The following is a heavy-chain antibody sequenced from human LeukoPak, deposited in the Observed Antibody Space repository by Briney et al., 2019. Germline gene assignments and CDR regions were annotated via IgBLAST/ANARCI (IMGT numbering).Heavy chain of an antibody. J-gene: IGHJ4*02. CDR3: ATSPTGDSPGC. D-gene: IGHD2-21*02. CDR2: INPYNGNT. Sequence: ASVKVSCKASGYSFTSYGITWVRQAPGQGLEWMGWINPYNGNTNYAQKLQGRVTMTTDTSTSTAYMDLRSLRSDDTAVYYCATSPTGDSPGCWGQGTLVTVSS. V-gene: IGHV1-18*01. CDR1: GYSFTSYG.